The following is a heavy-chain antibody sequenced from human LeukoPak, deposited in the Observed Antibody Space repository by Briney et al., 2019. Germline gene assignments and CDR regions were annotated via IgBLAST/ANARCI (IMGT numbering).Heavy chain of an antibody. CDR2: ISYDGSNK. D-gene: IGHD6-19*01. Sequence: GGSLRLSCAASGFTFSSYGMHWVRQAPGKGLEWVAVISYDGSNKYYADSVKGRFTISRDNSKNMLYLQMNSLRAEDTAVYYCAKDRSRSSGWYFGYWGQGTLVTVSS. V-gene: IGHV3-30*18. CDR1: GFTFSSYG. J-gene: IGHJ4*02. CDR3: AKDRSRSSGWYFGY.